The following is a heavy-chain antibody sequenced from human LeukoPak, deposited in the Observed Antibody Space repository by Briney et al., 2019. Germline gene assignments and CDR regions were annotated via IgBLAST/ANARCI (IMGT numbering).Heavy chain of an antibody. CDR2: IYYSGST. D-gene: IGHD2-2*01. V-gene: IGHV4-59*01. J-gene: IGHJ6*03. CDR1: GGSFSGYY. CDR3: ARAIVPAAIHRWEYYYYYYMDV. Sequence: SETLSLTCAVYGGSFSGYYWSWIRQPPGKGLEWIGYIYYSGSTNYNPSLKSRVTISVDTSKNQFSLKLSSVTAADTAVYYCARAIVPAAIHRWEYYYYYYMDVWGKGTTVTVSS.